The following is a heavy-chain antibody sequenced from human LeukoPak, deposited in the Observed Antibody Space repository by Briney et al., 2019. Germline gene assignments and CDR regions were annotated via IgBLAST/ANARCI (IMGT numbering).Heavy chain of an antibody. D-gene: IGHD5-24*01. CDR3: ARTIEMATISYFDY. V-gene: IGHV3-21*01. CDR1: GFTFSNYN. J-gene: IGHJ4*02. CDR2: MTGDGAST. Sequence: GGSLRLSCAASGFTFSNYNMNWVRQAPGKGLEWVSAMTGDGASTYYADSMKGRFTISRDNAKNSLYLQMNSLRAGDTAVYYCARTIEMATISYFDYWGQGTLVTVSS.